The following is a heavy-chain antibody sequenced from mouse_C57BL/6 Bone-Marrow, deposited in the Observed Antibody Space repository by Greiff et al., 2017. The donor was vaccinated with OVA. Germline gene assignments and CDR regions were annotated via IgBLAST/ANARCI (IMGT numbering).Heavy chain of an antibody. V-gene: IGHV1-72*01. J-gene: IGHJ3*01. CDR1: GYTFTSYW. CDR2: IYPNSGGT. Sequence: VQLQQPGAELVKPGASVKLSCKASGYTFTSYWMHWVKQRPGRGLEWIGRIYPNSGGTKYNEKFKSKATLTVDKPSSTANSQLSSLTSEDSAVYYCARSEGLRRPFAYWGQGTRVTVSA. CDR3: ARSEGLRRPFAY. D-gene: IGHD2-2*01.